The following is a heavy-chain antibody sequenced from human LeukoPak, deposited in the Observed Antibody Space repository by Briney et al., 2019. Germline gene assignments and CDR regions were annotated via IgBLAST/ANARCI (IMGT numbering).Heavy chain of an antibody. D-gene: IGHD3-16*02. CDR1: GFTFSSYS. Sequence: GGSLRLSCAASGFTFSSYSMNWVRHTPGKGLEWVSSISGGSRHIYYADSVKGRFTISRDNAKSSLYLQMNSLRAEDTAVYYCAKVPRGEFSCLDYWGQGTLVTVSS. CDR2: ISGGSRHI. J-gene: IGHJ4*02. V-gene: IGHV3-21*01. CDR3: AKVPRGEFSCLDY.